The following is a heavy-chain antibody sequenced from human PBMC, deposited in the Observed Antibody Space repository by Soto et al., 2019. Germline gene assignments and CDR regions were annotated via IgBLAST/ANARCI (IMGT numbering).Heavy chain of an antibody. V-gene: IGHV1-18*01. J-gene: IGHJ5*02. CDR2: ISAYNGNT. CDR3: ARDKRRGLRPNWFDP. CDR1: GYTFTSYG. D-gene: IGHD4-17*01. Sequence: GASVKVSCKASGYTFTSYGISWVRQAPGQGLEWMGWISAYNGNTNYAQKLQGRVTMTTDTSTSTAYMELRSLRSDDTAVYYCARDKRRGLRPNWFDPWGQGTLVTVSS.